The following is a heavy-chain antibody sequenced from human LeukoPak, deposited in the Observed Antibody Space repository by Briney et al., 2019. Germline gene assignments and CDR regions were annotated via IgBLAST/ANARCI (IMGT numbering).Heavy chain of an antibody. V-gene: IGHV1-3*03. CDR1: GYTFTSYA. D-gene: IGHD6-19*01. J-gene: IGHJ4*02. CDR2: INAGNANT. Sequence: ASVKVSCKASGYTFTSYAIHWVRQAPGQRLEWMGWINAGNANTKYSQEFQGRVTITRDTSANTAYVELSSLRSEDMAVYYCARDHLSSGCLDYWGQGTLVTVSS. CDR3: ARDHLSSGCLDY.